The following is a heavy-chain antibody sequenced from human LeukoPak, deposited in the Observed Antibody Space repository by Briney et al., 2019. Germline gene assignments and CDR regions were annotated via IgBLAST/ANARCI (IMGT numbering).Heavy chain of an antibody. Sequence: PETLSLSSAVSGGSVSGYCWSWIRQPPGKGPERIGKISHSGSTNYNPSLKSRVTISVDTSTNQFSLNLSSVTAANTAVYYCARSANPFDIWGQGTMV. J-gene: IGHJ3*02. CDR2: ISHSGST. V-gene: IGHV4-34*01. CDR3: ARSANPFDI. CDR1: GGSVSGYC.